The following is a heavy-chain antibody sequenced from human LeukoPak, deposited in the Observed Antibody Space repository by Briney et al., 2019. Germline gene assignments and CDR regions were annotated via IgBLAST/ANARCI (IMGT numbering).Heavy chain of an antibody. CDR1: GFIFSQYS. V-gene: IGHV3-48*01. CDR2: IRSSSET. J-gene: IGHJ5*02. D-gene: IGHD5-12*01. Sequence: GGSLRLSCAASGFIFSQYSMNWVRQAPGKGLEWVSHIRSSSETFCADSVKGRFTISRDNARNSLYLQMNNLRGEDTAIYYCARDAGNSGYGCDLWGQGTLVTVSS. CDR3: ARDAGNSGYGCDL.